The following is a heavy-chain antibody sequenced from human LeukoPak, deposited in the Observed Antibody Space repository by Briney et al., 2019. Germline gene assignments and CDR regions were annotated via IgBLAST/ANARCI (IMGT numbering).Heavy chain of an antibody. J-gene: IGHJ3*02. CDR3: ARARSRMVRGVHTFADAFDI. CDR2: ISSSGSTI. D-gene: IGHD3-10*01. V-gene: IGHV3-48*03. Sequence: GGSLRLSCAASGFTFSSYEMNWVRQAPGKGLEWVSYISSSGSTIYYADSVKGRFTISRDNAKNSLYLQMNSLRAEDTAVYYCARARSRMVRGVHTFADAFDIWGQGTMVTVSS. CDR1: GFTFSSYE.